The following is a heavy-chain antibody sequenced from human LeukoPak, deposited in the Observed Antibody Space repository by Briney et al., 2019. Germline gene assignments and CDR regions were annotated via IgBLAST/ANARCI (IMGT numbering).Heavy chain of an antibody. CDR3: ARGTHLLGDSSGYYYDEDAFDI. Sequence: GGSLRLSCAASGFTFSSYGMHWVRQAPGKGLEWVAVIWYDGSNKYYADSVKGRFTISRDNSKNTLYLQMNSLRAEDTAVYYCARGTHLLGDSSGYYYDEDAFDIWGQGTMVTVSS. CDR1: GFTFSSYG. CDR2: IWYDGSNK. J-gene: IGHJ3*02. D-gene: IGHD3-22*01. V-gene: IGHV3-33*01.